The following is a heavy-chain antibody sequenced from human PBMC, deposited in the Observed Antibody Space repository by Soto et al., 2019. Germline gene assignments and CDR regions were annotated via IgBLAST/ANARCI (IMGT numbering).Heavy chain of an antibody. CDR1: GVIFNSHD. CDR3: AKGGTYLPQTCEF. CDR2: ISAVFNTP. D-gene: IGHD1-26*01. Sequence: QMQLEQSGAEVKKPGSSVKVSCKASGVIFNSHDISWVRQAPGQGLEWIGGISAVFNTPSYAQKFQGRVTITADKTTNTAYMEMNGLRSDDTDLYYCAKGGTYLPQTCEFWGQGTQVTVYS. V-gene: IGHV1-69*06. J-gene: IGHJ4*02.